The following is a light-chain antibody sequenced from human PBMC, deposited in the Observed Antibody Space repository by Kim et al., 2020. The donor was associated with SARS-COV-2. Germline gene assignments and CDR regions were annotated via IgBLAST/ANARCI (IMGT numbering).Light chain of an antibody. CDR1: QSVSSSY. V-gene: IGKV3-20*01. CDR2: GAS. CDR3: QKYSSSPRT. Sequence: EIVLTQSPGTLSLSPGERATLSCRASQSVSSSYLAWYQQKPGQAPRLLIYGASSRATGIPDRFSGSGSGTDFTLTISRLEPEDFAVYYCQKYSSSPRTFGQRTKVDIK. J-gene: IGKJ1*01.